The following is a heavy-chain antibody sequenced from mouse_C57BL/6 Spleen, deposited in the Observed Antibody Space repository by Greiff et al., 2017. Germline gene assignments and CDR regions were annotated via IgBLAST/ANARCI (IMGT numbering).Heavy chain of an antibody. CDR1: GFSLTSYG. D-gene: IGHD6-1*01. CDR3: ARSANFFDY. Sequence: VQLQQSGPGLVQPSQSLSITCTVSGFSLTSYGVHWVRQSPGKGLEWLGVIWSGGGTDYNAAFISRLSISKDNSKSQVFFKMNSLQADDTAIYYCARSANFFDYWGQGTTLTVSS. V-gene: IGHV2-2*01. J-gene: IGHJ2*01. CDR2: IWSGGGT.